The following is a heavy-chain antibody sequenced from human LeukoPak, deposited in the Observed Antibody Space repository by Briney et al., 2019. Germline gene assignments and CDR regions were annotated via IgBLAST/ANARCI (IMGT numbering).Heavy chain of an antibody. J-gene: IGHJ3*02. CDR3: ARHSSYGVAATIILAHGAFDI. D-gene: IGHD2-15*01. CDR2: IYYSGST. CDR1: GGSISSSSYY. Sequence: PSETLSLTCTVSGGSISSSSYYWGWIRQPPGKGLEWIGSIYYSGSTYYNPSLKSRVTISVDTSKNQFSLKLSSVTAADTAVYYCARHSSYGVAATIILAHGAFDIWGQGTMVTVSS. V-gene: IGHV4-39*01.